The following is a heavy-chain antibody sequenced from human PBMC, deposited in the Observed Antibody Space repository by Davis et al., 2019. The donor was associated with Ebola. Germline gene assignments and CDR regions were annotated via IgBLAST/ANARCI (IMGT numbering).Heavy chain of an antibody. D-gene: IGHD6-6*01. Sequence: SVKVSCKASGGTFSIYAISWVRQAPGQGLEWMGGIIPILGIANYAQKFQGRVTITADESTSTAYMELSSLRSEDTAVYYCASGLVRGESYWYFDLWGRGTLVTVSS. J-gene: IGHJ2*01. V-gene: IGHV1-69*10. CDR2: IIPILGIA. CDR1: GGTFSIYA. CDR3: ASGLVRGESYWYFDL.